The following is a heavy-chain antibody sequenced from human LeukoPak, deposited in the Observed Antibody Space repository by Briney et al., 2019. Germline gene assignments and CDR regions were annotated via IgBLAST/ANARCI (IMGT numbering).Heavy chain of an antibody. CDR2: ISYSGNT. J-gene: IGHJ4*02. D-gene: IGHD6-19*01. V-gene: IGHV4-59*08. CDR1: GGSISSYY. CDR3: ASARDFGWEGIWN. Sequence: PSETLSLTCTVSGGSISSYYWSWIRQPPGKGLEWIGYISYSGNTNYNPSLKSRVTISADTSKNQFSLKLSSVTAADTAVYYCASARDFGWEGIWNWGQGTLVTVSS.